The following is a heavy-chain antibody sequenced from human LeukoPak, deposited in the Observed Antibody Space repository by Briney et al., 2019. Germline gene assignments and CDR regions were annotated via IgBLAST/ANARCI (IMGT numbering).Heavy chain of an antibody. Sequence: GGSLSLSCAASGFPFSSYAMSWVRQAPGKGLEWVSAISGSGGSTYYADSVKGRFTISRDNSKNTLYLQMNSLRAEDTAVYYCASVDYDFWSGVFDYWGQGTLVTVSS. V-gene: IGHV3-23*01. CDR1: GFPFSSYA. CDR2: ISGSGGST. D-gene: IGHD3-3*01. CDR3: ASVDYDFWSGVFDY. J-gene: IGHJ4*02.